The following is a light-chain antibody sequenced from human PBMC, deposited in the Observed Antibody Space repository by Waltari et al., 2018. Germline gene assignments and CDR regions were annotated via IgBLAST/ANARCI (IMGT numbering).Light chain of an antibody. CDR1: RSNIGNKY. CDR2: EDT. V-gene: IGLV1-51*02. CDR3: GTWDSSLSGAV. J-gene: IGLJ7*01. Sequence: QSVLTQPPSVSAAPGQRVTIPCSGGRSNIGNKYVSWYRQFPGTAPKLLIYEDTERPSGIAGRFSGSKSGTSATLDITGLQAGDEADYYCGTWDSSLSGAVFGGCTHLTVL.